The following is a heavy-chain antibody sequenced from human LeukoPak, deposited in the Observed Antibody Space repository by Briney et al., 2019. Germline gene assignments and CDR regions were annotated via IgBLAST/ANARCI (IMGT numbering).Heavy chain of an antibody. CDR3: ARRGIVGAKRPLGY. CDR1: GGSISSGDYY. J-gene: IGHJ4*02. CDR2: IYYSGST. D-gene: IGHD1-26*01. V-gene: IGHV4-30-4*01. Sequence: SETLSLTCTVSGGSISSGDYYWSWIRQPPGKGLEWIGYIYYSGSTYYNPSLKSRVTISVDTSKNQFSLKLSSVTAADTAVYYCARRGIVGAKRPLGYWGQGTLVTVSS.